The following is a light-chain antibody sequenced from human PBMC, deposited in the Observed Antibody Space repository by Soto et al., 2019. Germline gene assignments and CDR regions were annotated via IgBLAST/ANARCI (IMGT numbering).Light chain of an antibody. Sequence: QSVLTQPPSVSGAPGQRVTISCTGSSSNIGAGYDVHWYQQLPGTAPKLLIYANNNRPSGVPDRFSASKSGTSASLAITGLQAEDEADYYCQSYDSSLSVVFGGGTKLTVL. J-gene: IGLJ2*01. V-gene: IGLV1-40*01. CDR2: ANN. CDR3: QSYDSSLSVV. CDR1: SSNIGAGYD.